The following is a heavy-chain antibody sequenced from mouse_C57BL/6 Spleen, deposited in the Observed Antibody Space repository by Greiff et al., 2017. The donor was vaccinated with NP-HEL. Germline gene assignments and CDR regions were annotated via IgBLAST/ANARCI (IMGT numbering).Heavy chain of an antibody. CDR1: GFSLTSYG. Sequence: QVQLKESGPGLVQPSQSLSITCTVSGFSLTSYGVHWVRQSPGKGLEWLGVIWRGGSTDYNAAFMSRLSITKDNSKSQVFFKMNSLQADDTAIYYCAKNRGYYDYYAMDYWGQGTSVTVSS. CDR3: AKNRGYYDYYAMDY. CDR2: IWRGGST. J-gene: IGHJ4*01. D-gene: IGHD2-3*01. V-gene: IGHV2-5*01.